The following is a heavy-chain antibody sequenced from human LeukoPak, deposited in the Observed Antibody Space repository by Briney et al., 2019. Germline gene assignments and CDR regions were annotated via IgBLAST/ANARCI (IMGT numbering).Heavy chain of an antibody. Sequence: GASVKVSCKISGYTLNDISMHWVRQPPGKGLEWMGGVDPDDGQRVYAQKFQGRVTMTEGTSTNTAYMELSRLRSEDTGVYYCAAVSGHYTLLDAWGQGALVTVST. J-gene: IGHJ5*02. CDR1: GYTLNDIS. CDR3: AAVSGHYTLLDA. V-gene: IGHV1-24*01. D-gene: IGHD1-26*01. CDR2: VDPDDGQR.